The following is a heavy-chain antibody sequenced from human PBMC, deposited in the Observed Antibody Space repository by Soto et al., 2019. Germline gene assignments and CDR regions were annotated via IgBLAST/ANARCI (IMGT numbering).Heavy chain of an antibody. CDR3: ARTRGWYYAFDV. J-gene: IGHJ3*01. CDR1: GGSIRSYY. V-gene: IGHV4-59*01. Sequence: QDQLQESGPGLVKPSETLSLTCTVSGGSIRSYYWNWVRQPPGKGLEWIGPIYYNGSTNYNPSLKSRVTILVDTSKKQFSLKLTSVTAADTAIYYCARTRGWYYAFDVWGQGTMVTVSS. CDR2: IYYNGST. D-gene: IGHD6-19*01.